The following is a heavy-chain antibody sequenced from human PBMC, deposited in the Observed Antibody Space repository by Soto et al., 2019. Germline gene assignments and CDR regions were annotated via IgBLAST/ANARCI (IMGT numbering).Heavy chain of an antibody. V-gene: IGHV4-59*12. Sequence: SETLSLTCTVSGGSISSYYWSWIRQPPGKGLEWIGYIYYSGSTNYNPSLKSRVTISVDTSKNQFSLKLSSVTAADTAVYYCARERGTSYYYFDYWGQGTLVTVSS. CDR3: ARERGTSYYYFDY. D-gene: IGHD2-2*01. CDR2: IYYSGST. J-gene: IGHJ4*02. CDR1: GGSISSYY.